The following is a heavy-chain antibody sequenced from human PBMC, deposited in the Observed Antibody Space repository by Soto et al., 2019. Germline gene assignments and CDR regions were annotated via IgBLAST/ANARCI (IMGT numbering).Heavy chain of an antibody. J-gene: IGHJ5*02. CDR2: IYYSGST. CDR3: ARECYSFEPKNNWFDP. Sequence: SETLSLTCTVSGGSISSGSYYWSWIRQHPGKGLEWIGYIYYSGSTYYNPSLKSRVTISVDTSKNQFSLKLSSVTAADTAVYYCARECYSFEPKNNWFDPWGQGTLVTVSS. CDR1: GGSISSGSYY. D-gene: IGHD3-10*01. V-gene: IGHV4-31*03.